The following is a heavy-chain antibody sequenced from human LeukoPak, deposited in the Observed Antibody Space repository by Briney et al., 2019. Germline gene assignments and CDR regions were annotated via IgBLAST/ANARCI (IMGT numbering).Heavy chain of an antibody. V-gene: IGHV6-1*01. CDR3: ARQGANYYGSGSYYNVFDY. D-gene: IGHD3-10*01. CDR2: TYYRSKWYN. Sequence: SQTLSLTCAISGDSVSSNSAAWNWIRQSPSRGLEWLGRTYYRSKWYNDYAVSVKSRITIKSDTSKNQFSLKLSSVTAADTAVYYCARQGANYYGSGSYYNVFDYWGQGTLVTVSS. J-gene: IGHJ4*02. CDR1: GDSVSSNSAA.